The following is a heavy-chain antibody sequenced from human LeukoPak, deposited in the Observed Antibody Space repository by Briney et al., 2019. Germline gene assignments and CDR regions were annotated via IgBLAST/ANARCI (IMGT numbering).Heavy chain of an antibody. V-gene: IGHV3-23*01. J-gene: IGHJ3*02. D-gene: IGHD4-17*01. CDR1: KFNFNNYG. Sequence: GGSLRLSCATSKFNFNNYGMTWVRQAPGKGLEWVSSISGSGRDTQYAASVQGRFTISRDNSRNTLYLRMNSLTAEDTAVYYCAKDPNGDYIGTFDIWGQGTMVTVSS. CDR3: AKDPNGDYIGTFDI. CDR2: ISGSGRDT.